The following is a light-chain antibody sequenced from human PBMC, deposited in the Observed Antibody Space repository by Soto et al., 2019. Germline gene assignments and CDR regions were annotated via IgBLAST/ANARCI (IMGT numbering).Light chain of an antibody. CDR2: GAS. CDR1: HSVSSSY. J-gene: IGKJ5*01. V-gene: IGKV3-20*01. Sequence: EIVLTHSPGTLSLSPGEIATLSCRAVHSVSSSYLAWYQQKPGQAPRLLIYGASSRATGIPDRFSGSGSGTDFTLTISRLEPEDFAVYYCQQYNYWPPITFGQGTRLEIK. CDR3: QQYNYWPPIT.